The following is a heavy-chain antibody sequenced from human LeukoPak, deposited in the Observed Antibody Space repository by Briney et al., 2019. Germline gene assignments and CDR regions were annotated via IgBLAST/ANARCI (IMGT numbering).Heavy chain of an antibody. CDR1: GYTFTGHY. V-gene: IGHV1-2*02. Sequence: ASVTVSCKASGYTFTGHYMHWVRQAPGQGLEWMGWISPSSGDTDYSQRFQGRVTMTRGTSISTAYMELSRLRSDDTAVYYCARAAIAVAGDYHYHYMDVWGKGTTVTVSS. CDR2: ISPSSGDT. J-gene: IGHJ6*03. CDR3: ARAAIAVAGDYHYHYMDV. D-gene: IGHD6-19*01.